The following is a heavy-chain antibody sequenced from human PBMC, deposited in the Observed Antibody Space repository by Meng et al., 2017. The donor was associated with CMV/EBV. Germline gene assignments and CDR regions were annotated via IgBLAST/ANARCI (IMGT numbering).Heavy chain of an antibody. V-gene: IGHV1-18*01. CDR3: ARGRRGADNWFDP. Sequence: VRLVQYRAVVEEPGASAEVPCNASGDTVSSYGISCVRQAPGQALEWMGWISAYNGNTNYAQKLHGRVTMTTDTSTSTAYMELRSLRSDDTAVDYCARGRRGADNWFDPWGQGTLVTVSS. J-gene: IGHJ5*02. CDR2: ISAYNGNT. CDR1: GDTVSSYG.